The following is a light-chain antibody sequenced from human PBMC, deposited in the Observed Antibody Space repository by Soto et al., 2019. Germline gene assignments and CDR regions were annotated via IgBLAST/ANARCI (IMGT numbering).Light chain of an antibody. CDR2: DAS. CDR3: QHRSSWPLT. CDR1: QSVSSY. J-gene: IGKJ4*01. Sequence: EIVLTQSPATLSLSPGERATLSCRASQSVSSYLAWYQQKPGQPPRLLIYDASNRATDIPARFSGSGSGTDFTLTITSLEPEDFAVYYCQHRSSWPLTFGGGTKVEIK. V-gene: IGKV3-11*01.